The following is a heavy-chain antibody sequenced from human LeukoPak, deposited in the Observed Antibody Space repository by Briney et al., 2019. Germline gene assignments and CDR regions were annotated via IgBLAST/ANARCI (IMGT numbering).Heavy chain of an antibody. CDR1: GYTFTGYY. CDR3: ARGIGDYGGYFDY. J-gene: IGHJ4*02. D-gene: IGHD4-23*01. CDR2: INPNSGGT. V-gene: IGHV1-2*02. Sequence: ASVKVSCKASGYTFTGYYMHWVRQAPGQGLEWMGWINPNSGGTNYAQKFQGRVTMTRDTSISTAYMELSRLRSDDTAVYYCARGIGDYGGYFDYWGQGTLVTVSS.